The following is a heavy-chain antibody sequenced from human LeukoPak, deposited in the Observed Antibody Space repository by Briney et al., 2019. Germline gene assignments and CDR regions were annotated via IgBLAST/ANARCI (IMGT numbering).Heavy chain of an antibody. CDR2: INPSGGDT. V-gene: IGHV1-46*01. CDR3: ARDSNYYDSSGYYYEGLYYFDY. J-gene: IGHJ4*02. D-gene: IGHD3-22*01. CDR1: GYTFASYY. Sequence: GASVKVSCKASGYTFASYYMHWVRQAPGQGLEWMGIINPSGGDTNYAQNFQGRVTLTRDMSTSTLYMELSSLRSEDTAIYYCARDSNYYDSSGYYYEGLYYFDYWGQGTLVTVSS.